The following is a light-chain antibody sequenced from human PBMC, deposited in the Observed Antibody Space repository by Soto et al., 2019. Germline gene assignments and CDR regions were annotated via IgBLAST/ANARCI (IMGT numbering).Light chain of an antibody. CDR2: GAS. CDR1: QSVSSN. Sequence: EIAMTQSPATLSVSPGERATLSCRASQSVSSNLAWYQQKPGQAPRLLIYGASTRATGIPARFSGSGSGTEFTLTISSLQSEAFAVYYCQQYNDWPLLTFGGGTKVEIK. CDR3: QQYNDWPLLT. V-gene: IGKV3-15*01. J-gene: IGKJ4*01.